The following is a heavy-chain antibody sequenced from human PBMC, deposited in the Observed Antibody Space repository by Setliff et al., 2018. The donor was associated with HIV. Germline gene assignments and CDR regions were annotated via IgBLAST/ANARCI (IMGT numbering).Heavy chain of an antibody. J-gene: IGHJ6*03. CDR1: SGSISSYY. CDR2: IYYSGST. Sequence: PSETLSLTCTVSSGSISSYYWTWIRQPPGKGLGWIGYIYYSGSTNYNPSLKRRVTISVDTSKPQFSLNLTSVTAADTAVYYCARGPRAEDYYYYMDVWDKGTPVTVSS. V-gene: IGHV4-59*12. CDR3: ARGPRAEDYYYYMDV.